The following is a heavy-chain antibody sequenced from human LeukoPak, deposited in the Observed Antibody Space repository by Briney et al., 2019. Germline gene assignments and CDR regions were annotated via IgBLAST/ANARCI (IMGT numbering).Heavy chain of an antibody. CDR1: GFTFSSDG. CDR2: ISYDRRTQ. D-gene: IGHD2-2*01. Sequence: GGSLRLSCAASGFTFSSDGIHGGCQAPRKGRERGAGISYDRRTQYYADSVRGRFTISRDNSKDTLYLQMNRLRAEDTDVYYCARDGPRSSPPQHYFDYWGQGTLVPVST. V-gene: IGHV3-30*03. CDR3: ARDGPRSSPPQHYFDY. J-gene: IGHJ4*02.